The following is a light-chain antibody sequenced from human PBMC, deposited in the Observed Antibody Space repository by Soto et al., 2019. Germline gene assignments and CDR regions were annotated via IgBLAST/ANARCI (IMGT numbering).Light chain of an antibody. Sequence: QSVLTQPASVSGSPGQSITVSCTGTSSDLGGYNYVSWYQQHPGKAPKLIIHDVSNRPSGVSNRFSGSKSGNSASLTISGLQAEDEADYYCSSYTSSGTYVFGSGTKVTVL. CDR1: SSDLGGYNY. J-gene: IGLJ1*01. CDR2: DVS. CDR3: SSYTSSGTYV. V-gene: IGLV2-14*03.